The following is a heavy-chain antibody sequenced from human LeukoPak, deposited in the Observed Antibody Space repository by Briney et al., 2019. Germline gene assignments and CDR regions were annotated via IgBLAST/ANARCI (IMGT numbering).Heavy chain of an antibody. V-gene: IGHV3-11*04. Sequence: GGSLRLSCAASGFTFSDYYMSWIRQAPGKGLEWVSYISHIGTTIYYADSVKGRFTISRDNAKNSLYLQMNSLRAEDTAVYFCARDDYGDYVPEYWGQGILVTVSS. D-gene: IGHD4-17*01. J-gene: IGHJ4*02. CDR2: ISHIGTTI. CDR3: ARDDYGDYVPEY. CDR1: GFTFSDYY.